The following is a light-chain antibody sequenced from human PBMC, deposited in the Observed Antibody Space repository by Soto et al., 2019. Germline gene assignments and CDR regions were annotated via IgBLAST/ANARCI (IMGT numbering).Light chain of an antibody. V-gene: IGKV1-5*03. CDR3: QHYNSYSEA. CDR1: QTISSW. Sequence: DIQMTQSPSTLSGSVGDRVTITCRASQTISSWLAWYQQKPGKAPKLLIYKASTLKSGVPSRFSGGGSGREFTLTISSLQPDDFATYYCQHYNSYSEAFGQGTKVELK. J-gene: IGKJ1*01. CDR2: KAS.